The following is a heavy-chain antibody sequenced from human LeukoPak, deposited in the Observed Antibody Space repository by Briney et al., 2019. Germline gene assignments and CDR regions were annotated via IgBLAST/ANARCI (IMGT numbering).Heavy chain of an antibody. CDR3: AKGRAGWSNRYYFDS. CDR2: ISGSGSIT. J-gene: IGHJ4*02. D-gene: IGHD3-16*02. CDR1: GFSFSSYW. V-gene: IGHV3-23*01. Sequence: GGSLRLSCAASGFSFSSYWMSWVRQAPGKGLEWVSTISGSGSITYYADSVKGRFTISRDTSKNTLYVQMNSLGAEDAAVYYCAKGRAGWSNRYYFDSWGQGTLVTVSS.